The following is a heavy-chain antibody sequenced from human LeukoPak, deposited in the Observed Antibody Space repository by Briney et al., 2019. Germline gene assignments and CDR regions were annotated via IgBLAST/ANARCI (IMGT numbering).Heavy chain of an antibody. D-gene: IGHD2-2*01. Sequence: GGSLRLSCAAYGFTVSSNYMSWVRQAPGKGLEWVSVIYSGGSTYYADSVKGRFTISRDNSKNTLCLQMNSLRAEDTAVYYCAMGCSSTSWRGYYYYGMDVWGQGTTVTVSS. J-gene: IGHJ6*02. CDR2: IYSGGST. CDR1: GFTVSSNY. CDR3: AMGCSSTSWRGYYYYGMDV. V-gene: IGHV3-53*01.